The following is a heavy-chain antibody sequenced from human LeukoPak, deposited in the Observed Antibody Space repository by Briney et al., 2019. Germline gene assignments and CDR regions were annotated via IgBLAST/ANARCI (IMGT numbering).Heavy chain of an antibody. V-gene: IGHV1-18*01. D-gene: IGHD3-22*01. CDR1: GYTFTSYG. CDR2: ISAYNGNT. CDR3: ARDRLLGLRFHWYFDL. J-gene: IGHJ2*01. Sequence: ASVKVSCKASGYTFTSYGISWVRQAPGQGLEWMGWISAYNGNTNYAQKLQGRVTMTTDTFTSTAYMELRSLRSDDTAVYYCARDRLLGLRFHWYFDLWGRGTLVTVSS.